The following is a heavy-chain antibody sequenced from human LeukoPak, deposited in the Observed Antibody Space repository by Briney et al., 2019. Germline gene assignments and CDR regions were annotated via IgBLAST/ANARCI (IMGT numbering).Heavy chain of an antibody. V-gene: IGHV3-21*01. CDR3: ARTGLGELSFRIGLDY. Sequence: PGGSLRLSCAASGFTFSSYSMNWVRQAPGKGLEWVSSISSSSSYTYYADSVKGRFTISRDNAKNSLYLQMNSLRAEDTAVYYCARTGLGELSFRIGLDYWGQGTLVTVSS. CDR2: ISSSSSYT. D-gene: IGHD3-16*02. CDR1: GFTFSSYS. J-gene: IGHJ4*02.